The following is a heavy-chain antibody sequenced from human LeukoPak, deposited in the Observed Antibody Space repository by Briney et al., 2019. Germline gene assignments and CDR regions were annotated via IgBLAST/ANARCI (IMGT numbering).Heavy chain of an antibody. CDR2: IYYSGST. J-gene: IGHJ4*02. CDR1: GGSIGSYY. CDR3: ARTWYSSGWYSYYFDY. D-gene: IGHD6-19*01. Sequence: SETLSLTCTVSGGSIGSYYWSWIRQPPGKGLEWIGYIYYSGSTNYNPSLKSRVTISVDTSKNQFSLKLSSVTAADTAVYYCARTWYSSGWYSYYFDYWGQGTLVTVSS. V-gene: IGHV4-59*01.